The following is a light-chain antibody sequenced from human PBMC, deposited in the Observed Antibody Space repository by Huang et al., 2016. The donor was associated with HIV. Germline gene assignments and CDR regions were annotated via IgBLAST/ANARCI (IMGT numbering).Light chain of an antibody. CDR2: DAS. J-gene: IGKJ3*01. CDR3: QQRSNWFT. Sequence: EIVLTQSPATLSLSPGDRATLSCRASQSVATYLAWYQHKPGQAPRILISDASNRATGIPARFSGSGSGTDFTLTISSLEPEDFAVYYCQQRSNWFTFGPGTKVDFK. V-gene: IGKV3-11*01. CDR1: QSVATY.